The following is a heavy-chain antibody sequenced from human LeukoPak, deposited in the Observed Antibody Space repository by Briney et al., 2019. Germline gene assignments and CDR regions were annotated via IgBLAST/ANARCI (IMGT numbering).Heavy chain of an antibody. Sequence: GGSLRLSCAASGFTFSSYGMSWVRQAPGKGLEWVSAISGSGGSTYYADSVKGRFTISRDNSKNTLYLQMNSLRAEDTAVYYCAKVSDVLVTTIDYWGQGTLVTVSS. D-gene: IGHD2-21*02. CDR2: ISGSGGST. CDR3: AKVSDVLVTTIDY. J-gene: IGHJ4*02. V-gene: IGHV3-23*01. CDR1: GFTFSSYG.